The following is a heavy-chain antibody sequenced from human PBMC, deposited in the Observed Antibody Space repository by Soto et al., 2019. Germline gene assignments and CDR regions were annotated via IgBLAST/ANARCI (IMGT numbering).Heavy chain of an antibody. J-gene: IGHJ4*02. CDR3: ARVRDILTAIIDY. Sequence: VRLSCAASGFTFSSYEMNWVRQAPGKGLEWVSYISSSGSTIYYADSVKGRFTISRDNAKNSLYLQMNSLRAEDTAVYYCARVRDILTAIIDYWGQGTLVTVSS. CDR2: ISSSGSTI. CDR1: GFTFSSYE. V-gene: IGHV3-48*03. D-gene: IGHD3-9*01.